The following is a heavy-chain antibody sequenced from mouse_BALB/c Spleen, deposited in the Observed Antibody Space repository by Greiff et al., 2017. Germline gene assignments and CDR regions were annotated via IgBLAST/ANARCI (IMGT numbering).Heavy chain of an antibody. CDR3: ARERGYGYAWFAY. CDR2: IYPGDGDT. D-gene: IGHD2-2*01. V-gene: IGHV1-87*01. Sequence: QVPLPQSGAELARPGASVTLSCKASGYTFTSYWMQWVKQRPGQGLEWIGAIYPGDGDTRYTQKFKGKATLTADKSSSTAYMQLSSLASEDSAVYYCARERGYGYAWFAYWGQGTLVTVSA. J-gene: IGHJ3*01. CDR1: GYTFTSYW.